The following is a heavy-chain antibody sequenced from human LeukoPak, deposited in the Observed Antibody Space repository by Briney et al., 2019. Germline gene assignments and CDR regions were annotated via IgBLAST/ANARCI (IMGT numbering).Heavy chain of an antibody. CDR3: AREGGNPSSSSVGFDY. V-gene: IGHV4-59*01. CDR2: FHNSGST. CDR1: GGSISSYY. J-gene: IGHJ4*02. D-gene: IGHD6-13*01. Sequence: PSETLSLTCTVSGGSISSYYWSWIRQPPGKGLEWIGYFHNSGSTNYNPSLKSRVTISVDTSKNQFSLNLSSVTSAGTAVYYCAREGGNPSSSSVGFDYWGQGTLVTVSS.